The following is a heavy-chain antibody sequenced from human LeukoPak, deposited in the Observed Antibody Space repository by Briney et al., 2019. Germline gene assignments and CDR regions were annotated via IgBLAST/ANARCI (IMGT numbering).Heavy chain of an antibody. CDR3: AKSSVLVTYHYYLDV. J-gene: IGHJ6*03. V-gene: IGHV4-30-4*07. D-gene: IGHD3-22*01. Sequence: SETLSLTCAVSGGPISSGAYSWSWIRQPPGKRLEWIGNIYYSGSTYYNPSLKSRVTISVDTSKNQFSLKLSSVTAADTAVYYCAKSSVLVTYHYYLDVWGKGTTVTVSS. CDR2: IYYSGST. CDR1: GGPISSGAYS.